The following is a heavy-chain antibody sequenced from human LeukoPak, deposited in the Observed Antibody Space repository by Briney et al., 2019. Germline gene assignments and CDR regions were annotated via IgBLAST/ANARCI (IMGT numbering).Heavy chain of an antibody. D-gene: IGHD6-19*01. Sequence: GGSLRLSCAASGFTFDDYAMHWVRQAPGKGLEWVSGISWNSGSIGYADSVKGRFTISRDNAKNSLYLQMNSLRAEDTALYYCAKDSAAVAGRDSQFDYWGQGTLVTVSS. CDR1: GFTFDDYA. CDR3: AKDSAAVAGRDSQFDY. J-gene: IGHJ4*02. V-gene: IGHV3-9*01. CDR2: ISWNSGSI.